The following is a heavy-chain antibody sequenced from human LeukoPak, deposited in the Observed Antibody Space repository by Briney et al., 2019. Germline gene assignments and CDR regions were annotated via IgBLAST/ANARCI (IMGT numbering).Heavy chain of an antibody. CDR1: GGSFSGYS. V-gene: IGHV4-34*01. CDR2: ITHTGTT. J-gene: IGHJ5*02. CDR3: ARLYATVIRGSWFDP. D-gene: IGHD3-10*01. Sequence: SETLSLACAVYGGSFSGYSWTRIRKPPGKGLEWIGDITHTGTTNYNASLTSRLTMSVDTSQNQLSLKLNSVTAADTGVYYCARLYATVIRGSWFDPWGQGTLVTVSS.